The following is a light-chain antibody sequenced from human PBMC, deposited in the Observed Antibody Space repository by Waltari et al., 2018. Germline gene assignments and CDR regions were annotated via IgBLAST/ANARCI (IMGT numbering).Light chain of an antibody. CDR2: WAS. Sequence: DVVMTQSPDSLAVSLGERATINCKSSQSLLYTSNNKNYLAWYQQKPGQPPKILIYWASIRESGVPERFSGSGSGTEFTLTISGLQAEDVASYFCLQYLHTPRTFGQGTKVEIK. J-gene: IGKJ1*01. CDR3: LQYLHTPRT. CDR1: QSLLYTSNNKNY. V-gene: IGKV4-1*01.